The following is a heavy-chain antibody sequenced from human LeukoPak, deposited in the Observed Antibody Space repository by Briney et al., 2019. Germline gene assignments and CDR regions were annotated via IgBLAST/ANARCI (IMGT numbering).Heavy chain of an antibody. D-gene: IGHD3-22*01. J-gene: IGHJ4*02. CDR2: INPNSGGT. CDR1: GYTFTGYY. CDR3: ARDRSYYDSSGYLNY. Sequence: GASVKVSCKASGYTFTGYYMHWVRQAPGQGLEWMGWINPNSGGTNYAQKFQGRVTMTRDTSISTAYMELSRLRSDDTAVYYCARDRSYYDSSGYLNYWGQGTLVTVSS. V-gene: IGHV1-2*02.